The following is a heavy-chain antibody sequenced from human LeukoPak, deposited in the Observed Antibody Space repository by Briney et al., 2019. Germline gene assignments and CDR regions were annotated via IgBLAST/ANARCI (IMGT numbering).Heavy chain of an antibody. V-gene: IGHV3-30*04. Sequence: PGGSLRLSCAASGFTFSSYAMHWVRQAPGKGLEWVAVISYDGSNKYYADSVKGRFTISRDNAKNSLYLRMNSLRAEDTAVYYCARDRGATVTTVDYWGQGTLVTVSS. CDR1: GFTFSSYA. CDR3: ARDRGATVTTVDY. CDR2: ISYDGSNK. D-gene: IGHD4-17*01. J-gene: IGHJ4*02.